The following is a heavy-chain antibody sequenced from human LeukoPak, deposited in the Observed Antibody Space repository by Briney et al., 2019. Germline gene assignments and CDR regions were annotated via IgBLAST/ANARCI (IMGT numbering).Heavy chain of an antibody. J-gene: IGHJ4*02. CDR3: AKDRPDPYFDY. CDR2: IRSDGSVE. V-gene: IGHV3-30*02. Sequence: GGSLRLSCAASGFTFSSYGMHWVRQAPGKGLEWVAFIRSDGSVEYYVDSVKGRFTISRDNSKNTLYLQMNSLRTADTAVYYCAKDRPDPYFDYWGQGTLVTVSS. CDR1: GFTFSSYG.